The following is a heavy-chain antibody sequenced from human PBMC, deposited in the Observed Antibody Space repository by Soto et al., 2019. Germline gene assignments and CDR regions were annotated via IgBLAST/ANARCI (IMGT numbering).Heavy chain of an antibody. J-gene: IGHJ4*02. CDR1: GGTFSSYS. Sequence: QVQLVQSGAEVKTPGSSVKVSCKASGGTFSSYSINWVRQAPGLGLEWMGEIIPIFGTANYAQKFQGRVTITADESTSTAYLELSSLRSEDTAVYYCAREGGRHSGGIDYWGQGTLVTVSS. CDR3: AREGGRHSGGIDY. CDR2: IIPIFGTA. D-gene: IGHD1-26*01. V-gene: IGHV1-69*01.